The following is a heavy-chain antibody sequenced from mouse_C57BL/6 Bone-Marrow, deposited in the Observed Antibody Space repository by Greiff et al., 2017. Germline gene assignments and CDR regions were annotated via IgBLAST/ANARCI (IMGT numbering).Heavy chain of an antibody. CDR3: ARKYYGSTWYFDV. V-gene: IGHV1-81*01. J-gene: IGHJ1*03. D-gene: IGHD1-1*01. Sequence: VQLVESGAELARPGASVKLSCKASGYTFTSYGISWVKQRTGQGLEWIGEIYPRSGNTYYNEKFKGKATLTAGKSSSTAYMELRSLTSEDSAVYFCARKYYGSTWYFDVWGTGTTVTVSS. CDR2: IYPRSGNT. CDR1: GYTFTSYG.